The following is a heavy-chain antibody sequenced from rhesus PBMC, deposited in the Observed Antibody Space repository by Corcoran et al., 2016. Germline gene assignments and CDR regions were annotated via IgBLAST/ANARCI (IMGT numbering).Heavy chain of an antibody. V-gene: IGHV4-81*01. Sequence: QVQLQESGPGLVKPSETLSLTCAVSGGSIYGYSWSWIRQPPGKGLEWIGVLDVNVAGTNYNPSLKSRVTISKDTSKNQFYLNLRSVSAADTAVYYCARRGNFDAFDFWGQGLRVTVSS. J-gene: IGHJ3*01. CDR2: LDVNVAGT. CDR3: ARRGNFDAFDF. CDR1: GGSIYGYS.